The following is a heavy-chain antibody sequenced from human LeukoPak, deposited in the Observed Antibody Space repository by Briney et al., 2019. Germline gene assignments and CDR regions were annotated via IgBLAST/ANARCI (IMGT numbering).Heavy chain of an antibody. CDR2: IYSGGST. J-gene: IGHJ4*02. V-gene: IGHV3-66*01. CDR1: GFTVSSNY. D-gene: IGHD3-9*01. CDR3: ARDLGDDYDILTGYYDY. Sequence: PGGSLRLSCAASGFTVSSNYMSWVRQAPGKGLEWVSVIYSGGSTYDADSVKGRFTISRDNSKNTLHLQMNSLRAEDTAVYYCARDLGDDYDILTGYYDYWGQGTLVTVSS.